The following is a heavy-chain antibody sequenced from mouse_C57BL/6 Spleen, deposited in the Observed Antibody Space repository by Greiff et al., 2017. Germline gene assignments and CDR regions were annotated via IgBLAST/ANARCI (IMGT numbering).Heavy chain of an antibody. Sequence: VKVVESGAELVRPGTSVKMSCKASGYTFTNYWIGWAKQRPGHGLEWIGDIYPGGGYTNYNEKFKGKATLTADKSSSTAYMQFSSLTSEDSAIYYCARVTGWNYFDYWGQGTTLTVSS. J-gene: IGHJ2*01. CDR2: IYPGGGYT. CDR3: ARVTGWNYFDY. CDR1: GYTFTNYW. D-gene: IGHD4-1*01. V-gene: IGHV1-63*01.